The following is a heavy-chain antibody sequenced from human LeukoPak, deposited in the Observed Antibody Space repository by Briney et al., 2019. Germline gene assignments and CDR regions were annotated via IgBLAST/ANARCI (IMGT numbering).Heavy chain of an antibody. CDR2: IYHSGST. CDR3: AREQYDFWSGYSDY. V-gene: IGHV4-30-2*01. Sequence: SETLSLACTVSGGSISSGGYYWSWIRQPPGKGLEWIGYIYHSGSTYYNPSLKSRVTISVDRSKNQFSLKLSSVTAADTAVYYCAREQYDFWSGYSDYWGQGTLVTVSS. J-gene: IGHJ4*02. D-gene: IGHD3-3*01. CDR1: GGSISSGGYY.